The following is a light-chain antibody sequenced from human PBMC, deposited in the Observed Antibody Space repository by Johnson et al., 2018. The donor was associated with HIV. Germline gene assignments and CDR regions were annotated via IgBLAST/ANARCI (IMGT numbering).Light chain of an antibody. CDR3: GTWDSSLSVNYV. V-gene: IGLV1-51*02. CDR2: ENN. Sequence: QLVLTQPPSVSAAPGQKVTISCSGSSSNIGNNYVSWYQQLPGTAPKLLIYENNKRPSGIPDLFSGSKSGTSATLCITGLQTGDEAEYYCGTWDSSLSVNYVFGTGTKVTVL. J-gene: IGLJ1*01. CDR1: SSNIGNNY.